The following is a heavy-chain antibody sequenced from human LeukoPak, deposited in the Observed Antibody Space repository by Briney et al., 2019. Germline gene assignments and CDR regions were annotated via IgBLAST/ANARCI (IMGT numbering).Heavy chain of an antibody. V-gene: IGHV3-7*01. CDR3: ARDRKRFGYYYYGMDV. Sequence: GGSLRLSCAASGFTFSSYWMSWVRQAPGKGLEWVANLKQDGSEKYYVDSVKGRFTISRDNAKNSLYLQMNSLRAEDTAVYYCARDRKRFGYYYYGMDVWGQGTTVTVSS. J-gene: IGHJ6*02. CDR1: GFTFSSYW. CDR2: LKQDGSEK. D-gene: IGHD1-14*01.